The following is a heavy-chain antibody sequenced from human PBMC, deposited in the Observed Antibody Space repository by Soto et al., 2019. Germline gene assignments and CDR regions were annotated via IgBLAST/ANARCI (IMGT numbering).Heavy chain of an antibody. J-gene: IGHJ4*02. D-gene: IGHD3-22*01. CDR2: IIPIFGTA. CDR3: ARRPHDYYDSSGYYSYYFDY. CDR1: GGTFSSYA. Sequence: SVKVSCKASGGTFSSYAISWVRQAPGQGLEWMGGIIPIFGTANYAQKFQGRVTITADESTSTAYMELSSLRSEDTAVYYCARRPHDYYDSSGYYSYYFDYWGQGTLVTVSS. V-gene: IGHV1-69*13.